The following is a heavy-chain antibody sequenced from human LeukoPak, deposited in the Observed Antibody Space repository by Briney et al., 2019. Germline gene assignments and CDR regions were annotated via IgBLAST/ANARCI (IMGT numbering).Heavy chain of an antibody. J-gene: IGHJ3*02. CDR3: AKDQYSSSLHAFDI. D-gene: IGHD6-6*01. CDR2: ISYDGSNK. V-gene: IGHV3-30*18. Sequence: GGSLRLSCAASGFTFSSYGMHWVRQAPGKGLEWVAVISYDGSNKYYADSVKGRFTISRDNSKNTPYLQMNSLRAEDTAVYYCAKDQYSSSLHAFDIWGQGTMVTVSS. CDR1: GFTFSSYG.